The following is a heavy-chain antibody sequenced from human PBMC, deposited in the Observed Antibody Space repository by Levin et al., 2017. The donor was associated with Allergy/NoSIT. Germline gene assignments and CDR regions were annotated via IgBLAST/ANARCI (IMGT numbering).Heavy chain of an antibody. Sequence: GGSLRLSCAASGFTFSNYGFHWVRQAPGKGLEWVAVISYDGNKKYYADSVKGRFTISRDNSKSTLYVQMNSLRAEDTAVYYCAARRDDNLEGLWFDPWGQGTLVTVSS. CDR1: GFTFSNYG. D-gene: IGHD5-24*01. CDR2: ISYDGNKK. J-gene: IGHJ5*02. V-gene: IGHV3-30-3*01. CDR3: AARRDDNLEGLWFDP.